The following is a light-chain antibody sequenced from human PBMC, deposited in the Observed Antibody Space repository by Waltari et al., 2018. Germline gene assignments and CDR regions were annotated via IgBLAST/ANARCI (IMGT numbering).Light chain of an antibody. CDR2: RAS. CDR1: QSVGTS. J-gene: IGKJ1*01. CDR3: QQYDDWPRT. V-gene: IGKV3-15*01. Sequence: EIVMTQSPASLSVSPGDRVTLPCRASQSVGTSLAWYQQRPGRAPSLLVYRASTRASDIPARFSGSGSGTDFTLSISTLQSEDFAVYYCQQYDDWPRTFGQGTKVEIK.